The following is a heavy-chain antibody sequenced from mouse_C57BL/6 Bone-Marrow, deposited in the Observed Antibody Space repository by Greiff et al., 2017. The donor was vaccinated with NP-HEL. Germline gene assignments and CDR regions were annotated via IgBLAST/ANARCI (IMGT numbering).Heavy chain of an antibody. Sequence: EVHLVESGGGLVQPGGSLKLSCAASGFTFSDYYMYWVRQTPEKRLEWVAYISNGGGSTYYPDTVKGRFTISRDNAKNTLYLQMSRLKSEDTAMYYCARREGSYYFDYWGQGTTLTVSS. CDR1: GFTFSDYY. V-gene: IGHV5-12*01. CDR3: ARREGSYYFDY. CDR2: ISNGGGST. J-gene: IGHJ2*01.